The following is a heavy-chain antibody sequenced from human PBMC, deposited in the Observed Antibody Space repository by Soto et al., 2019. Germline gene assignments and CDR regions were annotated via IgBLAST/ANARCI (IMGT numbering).Heavy chain of an antibody. Sequence: WASVKVSCKASGYTFTNYGISWVRQAPGQGLEWMGWISAYNGNTNYAQKLQGRVTMTTDTSTSTAYMELRSLRSDDTAVYYCARDIPLLWFGELLYDYNYGMDVWGQGTTVTVSS. CDR1: GYTFTNYG. V-gene: IGHV1-18*04. CDR3: ARDIPLLWFGELLYDYNYGMDV. CDR2: ISAYNGNT. D-gene: IGHD3-10*01. J-gene: IGHJ6*02.